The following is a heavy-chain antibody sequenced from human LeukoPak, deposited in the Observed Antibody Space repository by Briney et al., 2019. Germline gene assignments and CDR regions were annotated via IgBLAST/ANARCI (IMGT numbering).Heavy chain of an antibody. Sequence: ASLKLSCTASGYTFSNFDVNWVRQAPGQGLEWISSINPSSGDTGYAESFKARFTISRDTSITTVSMELTSLTAEDTAVYYCARPRRGYSMGVWGKETTVIVSS. CDR2: INPSSGDT. D-gene: IGHD2-15*01. J-gene: IGHJ6*01. CDR1: GYTFSNFD. CDR3: ARPRRGYSMGV. V-gene: IGHV1-8*02.